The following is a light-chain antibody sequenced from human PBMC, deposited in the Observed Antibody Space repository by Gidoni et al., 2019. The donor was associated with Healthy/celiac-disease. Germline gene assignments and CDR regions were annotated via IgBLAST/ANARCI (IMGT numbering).Light chain of an antibody. Sequence: DIQLPQSPSPLSASVGDRVTITGRASQSSSSYLNWYQQKPGTALKLLIHDASSLQNGVPPRFSGSRSGTDFTLTISSLHPEDFAMYYCQQSYRTPRTFGQGTKVEIK. CDR2: DAS. CDR3: QQSYRTPRT. J-gene: IGKJ1*01. CDR1: QSSSSY. V-gene: IGKV1-39*01.